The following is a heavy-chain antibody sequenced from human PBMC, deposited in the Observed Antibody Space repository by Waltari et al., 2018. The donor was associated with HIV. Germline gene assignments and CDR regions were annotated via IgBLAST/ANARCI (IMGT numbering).Heavy chain of an antibody. CDR3: ASENFWGGPHN. J-gene: IGHJ4*02. CDR2: ISSTSSFI. V-gene: IGHV3-21*03. D-gene: IGHD3-3*01. CDR1: GFSFHNFN. Sequence: VQSVESGGGLVKPGGSLRRSLVVSGFSFHNFNMKCVRQAPGKGLEWVSCISSTSSFIYYADSLKGRFTVSRDNAKNSLYWQINNLRAEDTAIYYCASENFWGGPHNWGQGTLVTVSS.